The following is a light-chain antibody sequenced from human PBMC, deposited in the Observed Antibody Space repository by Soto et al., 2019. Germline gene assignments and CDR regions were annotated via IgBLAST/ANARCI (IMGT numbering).Light chain of an antibody. Sequence: AIQLTQSPSSLPASVGDRVTITCRASQGISSALAWCQQKPGQAPKLLIYDASSLESGVPSRFSGSGSGTDFTLTISSLQPEDFATYYCQQFNSYPRTFGPGTKVDIK. CDR3: QQFNSYPRT. J-gene: IGKJ3*01. V-gene: IGKV1-13*02. CDR1: QGISSA. CDR2: DAS.